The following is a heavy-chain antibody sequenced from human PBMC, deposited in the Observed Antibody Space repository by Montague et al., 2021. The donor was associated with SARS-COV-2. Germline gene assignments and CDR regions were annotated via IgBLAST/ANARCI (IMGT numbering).Heavy chain of an antibody. D-gene: IGHD1-14*01. J-gene: IGHJ4*02. CDR3: AGAQPRTIEF. CDR1: GGSFSTYS. V-gene: IGHV4-59*01. CDR2: VFLSGNI. Sequence: SETLSLTCTVYGGSFSTYSWTWIRQPQNKGLEWNGNVFLSGNINRNPSLKSRVSMSVDTSKNQFFLVLNSVTPADTAVYYCAGAQPRTIEFWGQGTLVTVSS.